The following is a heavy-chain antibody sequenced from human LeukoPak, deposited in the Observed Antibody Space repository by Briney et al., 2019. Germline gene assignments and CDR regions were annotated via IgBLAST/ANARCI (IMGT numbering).Heavy chain of an antibody. CDR2: ISGSGGST. CDR1: GFTVSSNY. V-gene: IGHV3-23*01. CDR3: AKDTTMIVVVTSFDY. J-gene: IGHJ4*02. Sequence: GGSLRLSCAASGFTVSSNYMSWVRQAPGKGLEWVSAISGSGGSTYYADSVKGRFTISRDNSKNTLYLQMNSLRAEDTAVYYCAKDTTMIVVVTSFDYWGQGTLVTVSS. D-gene: IGHD3-22*01.